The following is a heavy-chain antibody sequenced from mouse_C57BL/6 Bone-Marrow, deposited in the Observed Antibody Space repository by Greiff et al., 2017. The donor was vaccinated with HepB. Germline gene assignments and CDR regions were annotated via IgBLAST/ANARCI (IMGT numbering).Heavy chain of an antibody. Sequence: VQLQQSGPELVKPGASVKISCKASGYTFTDYYMNWVKQSHGKSLEWIGDINPNNGGTSYNQKFKGKATLTVDKSSSTAYMERRSLTSEDSAVYYCASNYGAMDYWGQGTSVTVSS. V-gene: IGHV1-26*01. CDR2: INPNNGGT. CDR1: GYTFTDYY. D-gene: IGHD1-1*01. CDR3: ASNYGAMDY. J-gene: IGHJ4*01.